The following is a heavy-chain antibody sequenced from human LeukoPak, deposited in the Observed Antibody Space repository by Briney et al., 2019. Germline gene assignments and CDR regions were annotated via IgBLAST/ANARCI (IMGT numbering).Heavy chain of an antibody. CDR2: IDWSGEST. J-gene: IGHJ4*02. D-gene: IGHD2-2*01. CDR1: GLTPADYG. CDR3: ASDLSASWYSLGY. Sequence: GGSLRLSCAASGLTPADYGMSWVRQAPGKGLEWVSGIDWSGESTGYADSVKGRFTISRDNAANVLYLQMNGLRAEDTALYYCASDLSASWYSLGYWGRGTLVTVSS. V-gene: IGHV3-20*04.